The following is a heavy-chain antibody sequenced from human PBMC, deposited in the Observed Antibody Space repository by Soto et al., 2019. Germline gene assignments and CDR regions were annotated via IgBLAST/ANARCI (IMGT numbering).Heavy chain of an antibody. Sequence: SETLSLTCTVSGGSISSGDYYWSWIRQHPGKGLEWIGYIYYSGSTNYNPSLKSRVTISVDTSKDQFSLKLSSVTAADTAVYYCARDFTDSSGPTLGMGVWGQGTTVTVSS. CDR3: ARDFTDSSGPTLGMGV. D-gene: IGHD6-19*01. CDR2: IYYSGST. CDR1: GGSISSGDYY. J-gene: IGHJ6*02. V-gene: IGHV4-31*03.